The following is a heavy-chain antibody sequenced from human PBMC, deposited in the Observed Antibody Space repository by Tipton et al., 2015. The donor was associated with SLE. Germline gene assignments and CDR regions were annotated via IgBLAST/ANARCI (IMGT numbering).Heavy chain of an antibody. Sequence: TLSLTCTVSGGSISGHGYFWGWIRQPPGKGLEWIGNIYYAGGTYYNPSLNSRVTMSVDTSKNQFSLRLTSVIAADTAVYYCARLHGYSYGLNWFDPRGQGTLISVSS. CDR1: GGSISGHGYF. CDR2: IYYAGGT. J-gene: IGHJ5*02. V-gene: IGHV4-39*07. D-gene: IGHD5-18*01. CDR3: ARLHGYSYGLNWFDP.